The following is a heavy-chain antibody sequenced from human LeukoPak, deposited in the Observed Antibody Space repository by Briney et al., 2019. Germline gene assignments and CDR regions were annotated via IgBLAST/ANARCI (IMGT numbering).Heavy chain of an antibody. Sequence: GGSRRLSCAASGFTFSSYSMNWVRQAPGKGLDWVSSISSRSSYIYYADSVKGRFTISRDNAKNSLYLKMNSLRAEDTAVYYCERVIAINYFDYWGQGTLVTVSS. D-gene: IGHD3-16*02. J-gene: IGHJ4*02. V-gene: IGHV3-21*01. CDR2: ISSRSSYI. CDR1: GFTFSSYS. CDR3: ERVIAINYFDY.